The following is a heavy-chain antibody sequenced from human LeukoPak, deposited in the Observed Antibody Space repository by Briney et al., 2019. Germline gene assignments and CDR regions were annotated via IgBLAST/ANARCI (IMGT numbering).Heavy chain of an antibody. CDR2: ISGSGGST. CDR3: ARDGTIFGVVTYYYYYMDV. D-gene: IGHD3-3*01. V-gene: IGHV3-23*01. J-gene: IGHJ6*03. Sequence: GGSLRLSCAASGFTFSSYAMSWVRQAPGKGLEWVSAISGSGGSTYYADSVKGRFTISRDNSKNTLYLQMNSLRAEDTAVYYCARDGTIFGVVTYYYYYMDVWGKGTTVTVSS. CDR1: GFTFSSYA.